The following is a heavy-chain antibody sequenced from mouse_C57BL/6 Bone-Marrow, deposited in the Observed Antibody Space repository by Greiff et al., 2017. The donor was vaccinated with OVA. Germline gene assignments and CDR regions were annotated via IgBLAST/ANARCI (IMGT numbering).Heavy chain of an antibody. J-gene: IGHJ2*01. Sequence: DVMLVESGGDLVKPGGSLKLSCAASGFTFSSYGMSWVRQTPDKRLEWVATISSGGSYTYYPDSVKGRFTISRDNAKNTLYLQLSSLKSEVTAMYYCARRKTGTDYFDYWGQGTTLTVSS. CDR1: GFTFSSYG. V-gene: IGHV5-6*02. D-gene: IGHD4-1*01. CDR3: ARRKTGTDYFDY. CDR2: ISSGGSYT.